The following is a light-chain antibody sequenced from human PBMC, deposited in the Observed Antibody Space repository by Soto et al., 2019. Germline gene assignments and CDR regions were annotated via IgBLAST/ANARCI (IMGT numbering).Light chain of an antibody. CDR3: QQYGSSSWT. V-gene: IGKV3-20*01. J-gene: IGKJ1*01. CDR1: QSVSSCY. CDR2: GTS. Sequence: VLTQSPGTLSLSPGERATLSCRASQSVSSCYLAWYQQKPGQAPRLLIYGTSSRATGIPDRFSGSGCGTDFTLTISRVEPEDFAVYYCQQYGSSSWTFGQGTKVEIK.